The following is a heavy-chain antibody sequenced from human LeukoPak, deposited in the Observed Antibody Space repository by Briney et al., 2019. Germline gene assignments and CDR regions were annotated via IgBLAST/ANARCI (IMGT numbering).Heavy chain of an antibody. D-gene: IGHD3-3*01. CDR2: IYSGGST. CDR1: GFTVSSNY. Sequence: GGSLRLSCVVSGFTVSSNYMSWVRQAPGKGLEWVSVIYSGGSTYYADSVKGRFTISRDNSKNTLYLQMNSLRAEDTAVYFCARRAFDVFGIHVGNWFDPWGQGTLVTVSS. CDR3: ARRAFDVFGIHVGNWFDP. V-gene: IGHV3-66*01. J-gene: IGHJ5*02.